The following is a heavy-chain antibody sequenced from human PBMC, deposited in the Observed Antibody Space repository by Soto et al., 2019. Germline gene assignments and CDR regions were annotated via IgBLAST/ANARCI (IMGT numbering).Heavy chain of an antibody. J-gene: IGHJ4*02. V-gene: IGHV3-23*01. CDR3: AKERSGKVDY. CDR1: GFTFRDYA. D-gene: IGHD3-10*01. Sequence: EVQLLESGGGLVQPGGSLRLSCAASGFTFRDYAMSWVRQAPGKGLEWVSTISGSGSNTYYADSVKGRFTISRDNSQNTLSLQMNSLRGENTAVYYCAKERSGKVDYWGQGTLVTDSS. CDR2: ISGSGSNT.